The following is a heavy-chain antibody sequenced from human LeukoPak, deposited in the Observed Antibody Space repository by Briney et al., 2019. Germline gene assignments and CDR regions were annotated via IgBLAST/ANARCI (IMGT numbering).Heavy chain of an antibody. CDR1: GFTFSIYW. CDR2: IKQDGSEK. J-gene: IGHJ4*02. D-gene: IGHD2-15*01. V-gene: IGHV3-7*01. Sequence: PGGSLRLSCAASGFTFSIYWMSWVRQAPGKGLEWVATIKQDGSEKYYVDSVNGRFTISRDNAKNSVYLQMNSLRAEDTAVYYCARGGATPLDYWGQGTLVTVSS. CDR3: ARGGATPLDY.